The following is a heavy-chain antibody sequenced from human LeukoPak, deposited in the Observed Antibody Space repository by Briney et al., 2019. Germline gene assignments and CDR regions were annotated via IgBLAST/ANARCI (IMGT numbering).Heavy chain of an antibody. CDR2: IYYSGST. Sequence: NPSETLSLTCTVSGGSISSSSYYWGWIRQPPGKGLEWIGSIYYSGSTYYNPSLKSRVTISVDTSKNQFSLKLSSVTAADTAVYYCARHLIDWFSGRGRTLPNFDLWGRGTLVTVSS. CDR3: ARHLIDWFSGRGRTLPNFDL. CDR1: GGSISSSSYY. D-gene: IGHD1-26*01. J-gene: IGHJ2*01. V-gene: IGHV4-39*01.